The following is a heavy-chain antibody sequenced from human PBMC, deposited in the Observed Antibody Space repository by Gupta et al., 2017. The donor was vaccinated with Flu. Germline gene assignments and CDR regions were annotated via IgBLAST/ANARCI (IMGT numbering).Heavy chain of an antibody. CDR3: AGGGPHIQYAMEV. J-gene: IGHJ6*02. V-gene: IGHV2-70*04. CDR2: IDWDEDK. Sequence: QVTMKESGPALVKPTQTLTLTCTFSGFSLTTRGMRVNWVRQTPGMALEWVARIDWDEDKFYSTSLKTRLTISKDTSKNQVVRTMRNMDPVDTGTYDCAGGGPHIQYAMEVWGQGTTVTVSS. CDR1: GFSLTTRGMR. D-gene: IGHD3-10*01.